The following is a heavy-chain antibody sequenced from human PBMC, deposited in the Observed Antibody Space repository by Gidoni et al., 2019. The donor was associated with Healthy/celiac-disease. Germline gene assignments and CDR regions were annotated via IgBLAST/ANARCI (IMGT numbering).Heavy chain of an antibody. D-gene: IGHD3-22*01. CDR2: IKQDGSEK. V-gene: IGHV3-7*01. CDR3: ARRGYYYDSSGYYDADAFDI. Sequence: EVQLVESGGGFVQPGGSLRLSCADCGFTFISCGMSWVRQAPGKGLEWVANIKQDGSEKYYVDSVKGRFTISRDNAKNSLYLQMNSLRAEDTAVYYCARRGYYYDSSGYYDADAFDIWGQGTMVTVSS. J-gene: IGHJ3*02. CDR1: GFTFISCG.